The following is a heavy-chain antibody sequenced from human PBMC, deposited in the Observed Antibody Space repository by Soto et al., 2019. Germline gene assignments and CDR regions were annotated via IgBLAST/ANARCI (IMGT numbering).Heavy chain of an antibody. Sequence: HPGGSLRLSCAASGFTFSTYWMDWVRQTPGKGLEWVANINQDGSKKNYVDSVKGRFTISRDNAKNSLYLQMSSLTAEDSALYYCSTSLDSWGQGTLVTVSS. CDR2: INQDGSKK. V-gene: IGHV3-7*01. CDR3: STSLDS. J-gene: IGHJ4*02. CDR1: GFTFSTYW.